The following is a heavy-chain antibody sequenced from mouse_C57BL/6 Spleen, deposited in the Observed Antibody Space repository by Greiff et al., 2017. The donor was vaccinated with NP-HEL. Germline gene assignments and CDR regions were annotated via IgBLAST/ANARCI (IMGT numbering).Heavy chain of an antibody. V-gene: IGHV5-4*03. CDR2: ISDGGSYT. CDR3: ASPMIKNAMDY. D-gene: IGHD2-4*01. Sequence: EVKVEESGGGLVKPGGSLKLSCAASGFTFSSYAMSWVRQTPEKRLEWVATISDGGSYTYYPDNVKGRFTISRDNAKNNLYLQMSHLKSEDTAMYYCASPMIKNAMDYWGQGTSVTVSS. J-gene: IGHJ4*01. CDR1: GFTFSSYA.